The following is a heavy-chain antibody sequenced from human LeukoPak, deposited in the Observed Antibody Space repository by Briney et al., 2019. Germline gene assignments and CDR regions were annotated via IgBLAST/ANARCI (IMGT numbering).Heavy chain of an antibody. Sequence: SETLSLTCTVSGGSISSSSYYWGWIRQPPGKGLEWIGSIYYSGSTYYNPSLKSRVAISVDTSKNQFSLKLSSVTAADTAVYYCARGATRAYFDYWGQGTPVTVSS. J-gene: IGHJ4*02. CDR3: ARGATRAYFDY. D-gene: IGHD5-12*01. CDR2: IYYSGST. V-gene: IGHV4-39*01. CDR1: GGSISSSSYY.